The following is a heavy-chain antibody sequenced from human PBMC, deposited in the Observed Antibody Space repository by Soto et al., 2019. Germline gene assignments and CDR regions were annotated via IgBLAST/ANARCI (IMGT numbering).Heavy chain of an antibody. CDR3: GRDLYCSSAGCYVSGHFDN. V-gene: IGHV3-30-3*01. J-gene: IGHJ4*01. CDR2: ISYDGSKK. D-gene: IGHD2-2*01. CDR1: GFTFSSYA. Sequence: GGSLRLSCAASGFTFSSYAMHWVRQAPDKGLDWVAVISYDGSKKYYAGSVKGRFTISRDNSKNTLYLQMNSLRAEDTALYYCGRDLYCSSAGCYVSGHFDNWGQGTLVTVSS.